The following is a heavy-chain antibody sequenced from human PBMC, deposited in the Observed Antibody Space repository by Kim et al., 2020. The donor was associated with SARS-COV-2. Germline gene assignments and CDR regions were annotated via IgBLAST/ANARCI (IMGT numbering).Heavy chain of an antibody. Sequence: ASVKVSCKASGYTFINYVMHWVRQAPGQRLEWMGLISIGNDNTKYSQKFQGRGTITRDTSASTAYMELTSLRSEDTAIYYCARGSGWAFDYWRQGTLVTV. D-gene: IGHD6-19*01. V-gene: IGHV1-3*04. CDR1: GYTFINYV. J-gene: IGHJ4*02. CDR3: ARGSGWAFDY. CDR2: ISIGNDNT.